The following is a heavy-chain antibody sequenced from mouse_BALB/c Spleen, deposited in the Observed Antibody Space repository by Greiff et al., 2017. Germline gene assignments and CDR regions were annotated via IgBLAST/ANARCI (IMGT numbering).Heavy chain of an antibody. D-gene: IGHD2-1*01. Sequence: QVQLQQPGAELVMPGASVKMSCKASGYTFTDYWMHWVKQRPGQGLEWIGAIDTSDSYTSYNQKFKGKATLTVDESSSTAYMQLSSLTSEDSAVYYCARSTDAMDYWGHGTSVTVSS. V-gene: IGHV1-69*01. CDR2: IDTSDSYT. CDR3: ARSTDAMDY. CDR1: GYTFTDYW. J-gene: IGHJ4*01.